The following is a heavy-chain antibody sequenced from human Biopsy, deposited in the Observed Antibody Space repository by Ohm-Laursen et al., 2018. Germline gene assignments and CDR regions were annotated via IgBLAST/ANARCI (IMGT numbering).Heavy chain of an antibody. CDR2: IYNTETT. Sequence: SDTLSLTCSVSGGSISSNTTYYWAWLRQPPGKGLEWIGSIYNTETTFYNPSLKSRVTIPVDTSTNQFSLKVSSVTAADTALYFCARHPTGFWFDPWGHGTLVTVSS. V-gene: IGHV4-39*01. CDR1: GGSISSNTTYY. J-gene: IGHJ5*02. CDR3: ARHPTGFWFDP.